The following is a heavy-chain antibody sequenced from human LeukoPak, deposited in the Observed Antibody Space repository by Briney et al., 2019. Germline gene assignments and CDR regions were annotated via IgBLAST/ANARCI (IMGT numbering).Heavy chain of an antibody. Sequence: GGSLRLSCAASGFTFSSYTMNWVRQAPGKGLEWVSSSSSSSDYIHYADSVKGRFTISRDNAKNSLYLQVNSLRAEDTAVYYCARDGPRVYSSVWYGDFDYWGQGTLVTVSS. D-gene: IGHD6-19*01. CDR3: ARDGPRVYSSVWYGDFDY. J-gene: IGHJ4*02. CDR1: GFTFSSYT. CDR2: SSSSSDYI. V-gene: IGHV3-21*01.